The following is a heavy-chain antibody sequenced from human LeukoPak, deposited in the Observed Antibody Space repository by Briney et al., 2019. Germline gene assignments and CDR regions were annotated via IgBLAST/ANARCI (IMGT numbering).Heavy chain of an antibody. V-gene: IGHV3-74*01. CDR3: ASVHYAMDV. Sequence: QPGGSLRLSCAASGFTFSRYWMHWVRQAPGKGLVWVSRINSDGSSTNYADSVKGRLTISRDNAKNSLYLQMNSLRAEDTAVYYCASVHYAMDVWGQGTTVTVSS. J-gene: IGHJ6*02. CDR1: GFTFSRYW. CDR2: INSDGSST.